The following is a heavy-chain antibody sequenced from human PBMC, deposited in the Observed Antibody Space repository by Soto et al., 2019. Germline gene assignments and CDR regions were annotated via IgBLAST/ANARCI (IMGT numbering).Heavy chain of an antibody. J-gene: IGHJ4*02. V-gene: IGHV3-72*01. D-gene: IGHD3-16*01. CDR3: ARVLGGY. CDR2: TRNKANSYTT. Sequence: PGGSLRLSCAASGFTFSVHYMDWVRQAPGKGLEWVGRTRNKANSYTTEYAASVKGRFTISRDDSKNSLYLQMNSLKTEDTAVYYCARVLGGYWGQGTLVTVSS. CDR1: GFTFSVHY.